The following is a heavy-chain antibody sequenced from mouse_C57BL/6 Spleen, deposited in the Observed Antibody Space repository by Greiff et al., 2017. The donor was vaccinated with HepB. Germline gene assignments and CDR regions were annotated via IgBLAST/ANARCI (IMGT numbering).Heavy chain of an antibody. V-gene: IGHV1-81*01. J-gene: IGHJ2*01. Sequence: VQGVESGAELARPGASVKLSCKASGYTFTSYGISWVKQRTGQGLEWIGEIYPRSGNTYYNEKFKGKATLTADKSSSTAYMELRSLTSEDSAVYFCASLYYYGSSHYFDYWGQGTTLTVSS. CDR2: IYPRSGNT. CDR1: GYTFTSYG. CDR3: ASLYYYGSSHYFDY. D-gene: IGHD1-1*01.